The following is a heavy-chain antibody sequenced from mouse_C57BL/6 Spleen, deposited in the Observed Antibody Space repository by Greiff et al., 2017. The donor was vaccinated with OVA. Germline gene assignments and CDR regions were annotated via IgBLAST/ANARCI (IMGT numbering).Heavy chain of an antibody. D-gene: IGHD1-1*01. Sequence: QVHVKQSGPELVKPGASVKISCTASGYAFSSSWMNWVKQRPGKGLEWIGRIYPGDGDTNYTGKFKGKATLTADKSSSTAYMRLSSLTSEDSAVYFCAREYYGSSYYYFDYWGQGTTLTVSS. J-gene: IGHJ2*01. V-gene: IGHV1-82*01. CDR3: AREYYGSSYYYFDY. CDR2: IYPGDGDT. CDR1: GYAFSSSW.